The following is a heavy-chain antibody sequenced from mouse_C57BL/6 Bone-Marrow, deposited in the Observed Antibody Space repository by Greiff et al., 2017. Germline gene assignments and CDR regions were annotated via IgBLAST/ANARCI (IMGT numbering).Heavy chain of an antibody. J-gene: IGHJ3*01. V-gene: IGHV1-76*01. Sequence: VKLKQSGAELVRPGASVKLSCKASGYTFTDYYINWVKQRPGQGLEWIARIYPGSGNTYYNEKFKGKATLTAEKSSSTAYMQLSSLTSEDSAVYFCASAPIYYDYAAWFAYWGQGTLVTVSA. CDR2: IYPGSGNT. CDR3: ASAPIYYDYAAWFAY. D-gene: IGHD2-4*01. CDR1: GYTFTDYY.